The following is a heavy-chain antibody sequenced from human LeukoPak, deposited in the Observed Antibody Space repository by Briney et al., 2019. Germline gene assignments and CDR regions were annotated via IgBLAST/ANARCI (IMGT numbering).Heavy chain of an antibody. J-gene: IGHJ4*02. Sequence: GGSLRPSCAASGFTFSSYAMSWVRQAPGKGLEWVSAISGSGGSTYYADSVKGRFTISRDNSKNTLYLQMNSLRAEDTAVYYCAKDKGRTVVRGSFDYWRQGTLVTVSS. D-gene: IGHD3-10*01. V-gene: IGHV3-23*01. CDR1: GFTFSSYA. CDR3: AKDKGRTVVRGSFDY. CDR2: ISGSGGST.